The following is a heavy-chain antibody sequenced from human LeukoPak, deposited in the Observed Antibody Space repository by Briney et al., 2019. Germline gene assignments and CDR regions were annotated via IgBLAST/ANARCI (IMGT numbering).Heavy chain of an antibody. CDR1: GYTFTGYY. CDR2: INPNSGGT. Sequence: GASVKVSCKASGYTFTGYYMHWVRQAPGQGLEWMGWINPNSGGTNYAQKFQGRVTMTRDTSISTAYMELSRLRSDDTAVYYCARVSQEYSSSSALDYWGQGTLVTVSS. D-gene: IGHD6-6*01. J-gene: IGHJ4*02. CDR3: ARVSQEYSSSSALDY. V-gene: IGHV1-2*02.